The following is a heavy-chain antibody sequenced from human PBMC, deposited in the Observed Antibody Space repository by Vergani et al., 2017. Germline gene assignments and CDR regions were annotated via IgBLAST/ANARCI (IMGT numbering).Heavy chain of an antibody. CDR1: GGTFSSYT. CDR2: IIPILGIA. CDR3: AREYSSSSGPDYYYYYYMDV. V-gene: IGHV1-69*08. J-gene: IGHJ6*03. Sequence: QVQLVQSGAEVKKPGSSVKVSCKASGGTFSSYTISWVRQAPGQGLEWMGRIIPILGIANYAQKFQGRVTITADKSTSTAYMELCSLRSEDTAVYYCAREYSSSSGPDYYYYYYMDVWGKGTTVTVSS. D-gene: IGHD6-6*01.